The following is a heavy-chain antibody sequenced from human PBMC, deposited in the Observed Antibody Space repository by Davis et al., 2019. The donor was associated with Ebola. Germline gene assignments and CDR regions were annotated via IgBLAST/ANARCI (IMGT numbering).Heavy chain of an antibody. CDR1: GFTVSSNY. D-gene: IGHD3-16*01. J-gene: IGHJ4*02. V-gene: IGHV3-53*01. Sequence: GESLKISCAASGFTVSSNYMSWVRQAPGKGLEWVSVIYSGGSTYYADSVKGRFTISRDNSKNTLYLQMNSLRAEDTAVYYCASRGGTLGEVDYWGQGTLVTVSS. CDR2: IYSGGST. CDR3: ASRGGTLGEVDY.